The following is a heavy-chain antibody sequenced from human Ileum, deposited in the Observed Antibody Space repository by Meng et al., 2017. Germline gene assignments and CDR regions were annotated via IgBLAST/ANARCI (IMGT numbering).Heavy chain of an antibody. D-gene: IGHD4-23*01. J-gene: IGHJ4*02. CDR3: ARHGGYSQDF. Sequence: LALPVPGPGWVGPSTTACPTCAVSCGSTSRNTSWSWVRQPPGKGLELIGPISQSGSAYYNPSLKSRVTMSVDKSKSQFSLMLTSVTAADTAIYYCARHGGYSQDFWGQGTLVTVSS. V-gene: IGHV4-4*02. CDR1: CGSTSRNTS. CDR2: ISQSGSA.